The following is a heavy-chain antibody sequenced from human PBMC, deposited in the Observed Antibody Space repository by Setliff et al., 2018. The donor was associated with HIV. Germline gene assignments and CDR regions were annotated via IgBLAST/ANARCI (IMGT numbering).Heavy chain of an antibody. CDR2: IYWNNNK. Sequence: TLSLTCSVSGGSITNDNNYWGWIRQSPGKGLEWIGSIYWNNNKHYSTSLKSRLTVTKDTSKNRVVFTMTNMDPVDTATYYCAYSGRQLRGPYFDFWGQGTPVTVSS. CDR3: AYSGRQLRGPYFDF. CDR1: GGSITNDNNY. D-gene: IGHD1-1*01. V-gene: IGHV2-70*10. J-gene: IGHJ4*02.